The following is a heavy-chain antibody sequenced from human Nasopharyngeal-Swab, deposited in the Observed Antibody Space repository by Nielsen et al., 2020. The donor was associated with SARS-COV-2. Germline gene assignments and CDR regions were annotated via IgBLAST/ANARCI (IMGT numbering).Heavy chain of an antibody. J-gene: IGHJ4*02. CDR3: TRCGGGCYSGRDY. V-gene: IGHV3-73*01. CDR2: VSSKGNNYAT. CDR1: GFTFSDSA. D-gene: IGHD2-15*01. Sequence: GESLKISCAASGFTFSDSAIYWVRQASGKGLEWVGLVSSKGNNYATAYSASVKGKFIIFRDDPTNTAYMQMNSMKTEDTAMYYSTRCGGGCYSGRDYWGQGTLVTVSS.